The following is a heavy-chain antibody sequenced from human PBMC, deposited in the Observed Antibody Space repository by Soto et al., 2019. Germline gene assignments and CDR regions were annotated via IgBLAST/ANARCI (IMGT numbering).Heavy chain of an antibody. CDR1: GFTFTSSA. Sequence: QMQLVQSGPEVKKPGTSVKVSCKASGFTFTSSAVQWVRQARGQRLEWIGWIVVGSGNTNYAQKFKERGTITREMSTSTAYMELSSLRSEDTAVYYCAADRTYCGGACYVDWGQGTLVTVSS. V-gene: IGHV1-58*01. J-gene: IGHJ4*02. CDR2: IVVGSGNT. D-gene: IGHD2-21*02. CDR3: AADRTYCGGACYVD.